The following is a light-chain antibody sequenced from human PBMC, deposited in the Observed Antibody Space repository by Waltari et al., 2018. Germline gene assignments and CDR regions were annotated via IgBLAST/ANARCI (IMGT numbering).Light chain of an antibody. CDR3: LVTYDGARVV. J-gene: IGLJ2*01. Sequence: QAVVTQEPSLTVAPGGTVTLTCGSSTGPVTSTHYPSWFQQKPGQAPRALIYEMNKKHPWAPARLSGSVLGDKAGLTRSGAQPEDEADYFCLVTYDGARVVFGGGTKVTVL. CDR2: EMN. CDR1: TGPVTSTHY. V-gene: IGLV7-46*01.